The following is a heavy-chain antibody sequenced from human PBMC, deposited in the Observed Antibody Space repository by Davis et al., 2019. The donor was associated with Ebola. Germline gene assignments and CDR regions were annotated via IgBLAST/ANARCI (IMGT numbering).Heavy chain of an antibody. Sequence: SETLSLTCAVYCGSFSGHYWSWIRQPPGKGLEWIGEINHSGSTNYDPSLKSRVTISVDTSKNQFSLKVSSVTAADTAVYYCARVLQQVVRLDPWGQGTLVTVSS. CDR1: CGSFSGHY. CDR2: INHSGST. V-gene: IGHV4-34*01. CDR3: ARVLQQVVRLDP. D-gene: IGHD6-6*01. J-gene: IGHJ5*02.